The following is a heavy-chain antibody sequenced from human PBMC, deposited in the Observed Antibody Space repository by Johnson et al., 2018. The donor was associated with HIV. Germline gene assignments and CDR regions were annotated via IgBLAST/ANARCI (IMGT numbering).Heavy chain of an antibody. J-gene: IGHJ3*02. CDR3: ARDRGLDAFDI. V-gene: IGHV3-9*01. Sequence: QLVESGGGLVQPGRSLRLSCAASGFTFDDYAMHWVRQAPGKGLEWVSGISWNSGSIGYADSVKGRLTISRDNSKNTVYLQMNSLRVEDTAVYYCARDRGLDAFDIWGQGTMVTVSS. D-gene: IGHD3-10*01. CDR2: ISWNSGSI. CDR1: GFTFDDYA.